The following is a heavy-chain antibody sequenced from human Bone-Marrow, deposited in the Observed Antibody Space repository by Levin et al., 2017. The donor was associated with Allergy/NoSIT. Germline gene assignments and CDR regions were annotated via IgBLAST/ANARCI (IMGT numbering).Heavy chain of an antibody. CDR2: IYDGGTT. V-gene: IGHV3-53*01. J-gene: IGHJ3*02. D-gene: IGHD1-26*01. CDR1: GFVVRSNY. CDR3: ATNYRGWEGDGFDI. Sequence: GESLKISCSTSGFVVRSNYMSWVRQSPGKGLEWVAFIYDGGTTYYADPVKGRFTISRDNSKNTLYLQMNTLTTEDTAMYYCATNYRGWEGDGFDIWGQGTMVTVSA.